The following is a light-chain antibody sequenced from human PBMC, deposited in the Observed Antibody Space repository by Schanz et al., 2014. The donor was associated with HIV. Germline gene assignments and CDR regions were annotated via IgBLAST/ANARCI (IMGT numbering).Light chain of an antibody. Sequence: QSVLAQPPSVSGAPGQRVTISCTGSSSNIGADFDVHWYQLLPGTAPKLLIFDNTNRPSGVPARFSGSKSGNTASLTISGLQTEDEADYYCCSYAGIYSILFGGGTKLTVL. J-gene: IGLJ2*01. CDR3: CSYAGIYSIL. CDR1: SSNIGADFD. V-gene: IGLV1-40*01. CDR2: DNT.